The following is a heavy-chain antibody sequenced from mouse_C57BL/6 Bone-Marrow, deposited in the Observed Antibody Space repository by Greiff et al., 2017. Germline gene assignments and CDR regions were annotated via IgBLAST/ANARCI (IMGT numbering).Heavy chain of an antibody. CDR2: IDPSDSYT. Sequence: QVQLQQPGAELVKPGASVKLSCKASGYTFTSYWMQWVKQRPGQGLEWIGEIDPSDSYTNYNQKFKGKATLTVDTSSSTAYMQLSSLTSEDSAVYDCARLGYVVRDWYFDVWGTGTTVTVSS. D-gene: IGHD2-14*01. V-gene: IGHV1-50*01. CDR3: ARLGYVVRDWYFDV. CDR1: GYTFTSYW. J-gene: IGHJ1*03.